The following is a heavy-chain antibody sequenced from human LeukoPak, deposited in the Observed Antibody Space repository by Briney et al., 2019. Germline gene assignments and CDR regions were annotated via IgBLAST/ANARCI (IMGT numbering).Heavy chain of an antibody. CDR1: GFTFSSYA. Sequence: GRSLRLSCAASGFTFSSYAMHWVRQAPGKGLEWVAVISYDGSNKYYADSVKGRFTISRDNSKNTLYLQMNSLRAEDTAVYYCAKDQELADYYDSSGYLFDYGMDVWGQGTTVTVSS. V-gene: IGHV3-30-3*01. CDR2: ISYDGSNK. CDR3: AKDQELADYYDSSGYLFDYGMDV. D-gene: IGHD3-22*01. J-gene: IGHJ6*02.